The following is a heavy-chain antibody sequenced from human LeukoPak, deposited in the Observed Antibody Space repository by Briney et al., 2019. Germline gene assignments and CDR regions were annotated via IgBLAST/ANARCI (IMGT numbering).Heavy chain of an antibody. Sequence: SETLSLTCTVSSGSITPYYWTWIRQPPGKGLECIGSVDYSGSTNYNPSLKSRVTISIDTSKNQLSLNLSSVTAADTAVYYCARRNPGAFDIWGQGTMVTVSS. CDR2: VDYSGST. V-gene: IGHV4-59*01. CDR1: SGSITPYY. CDR3: ARRNPGAFDI. J-gene: IGHJ3*02.